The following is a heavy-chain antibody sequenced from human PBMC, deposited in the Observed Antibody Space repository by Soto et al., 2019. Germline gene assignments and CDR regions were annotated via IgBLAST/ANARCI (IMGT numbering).Heavy chain of an antibody. D-gene: IGHD4-17*01. CDR1: GGSISSGGYY. Sequence: SETLSLTCTVSGGSISSGGYYWSWIRQPPGKGLEWIGEINHSGSTNYNPSLKSRVTISVDTSKNQFSLKLSSVTAADTAVYYCARGLTVTTFFDYWGQGTLVTVSS. J-gene: IGHJ4*02. V-gene: IGHV4-39*07. CDR3: ARGLTVTTFFDY. CDR2: INHSGST.